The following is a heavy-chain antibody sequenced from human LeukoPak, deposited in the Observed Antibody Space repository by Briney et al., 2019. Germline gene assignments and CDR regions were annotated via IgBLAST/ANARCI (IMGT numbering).Heavy chain of an antibody. CDR2: ISPNSGGT. J-gene: IGHJ3*02. CDR3: ASSVSYCSSTSCRPGDAFDI. V-gene: IGHV1-2*02. Sequence: GASVKVSCKAAGYTFTGYYMHWVRQAPGQRLEWMGWISPNSGGTNYAQKFQGRVTMTRDTSISTAYMELSRLRSDDTAVYYCASSVSYCSSTSCRPGDAFDIWGQGTMVTVSS. D-gene: IGHD2-2*01. CDR1: GYTFTGYY.